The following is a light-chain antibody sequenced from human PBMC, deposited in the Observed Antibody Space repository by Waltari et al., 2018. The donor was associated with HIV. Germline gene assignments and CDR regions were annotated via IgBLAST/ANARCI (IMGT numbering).Light chain of an antibody. CDR1: QSVSSY. V-gene: IGKV3-11*01. CDR3: QQRNNWPPSVT. J-gene: IGKJ4*01. CDR2: DAS. Sequence: EIVLTQSPGTLSLSPGEGATLSCRASQSVSSYVAWYQHKPDQAPRLLIYDASKRATGIPARFSGSGSGTYFTLTISSLEPEDFAVYYCQQRNNWPPSVTFGGGTRVEI.